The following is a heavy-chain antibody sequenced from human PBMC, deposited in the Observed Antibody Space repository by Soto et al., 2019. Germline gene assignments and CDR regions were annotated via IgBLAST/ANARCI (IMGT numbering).Heavy chain of an antibody. D-gene: IGHD3-3*01. CDR1: GFTVSSNY. CDR3: ARDHYDFWSGSPPADY. J-gene: IGHJ4*02. V-gene: IGHV3-66*01. CDR2: IYSGGST. Sequence: GGSLRLSCAASGFTVSSNYMSWVRQAPGKGLELVSVIYSGGSTYYADSVKGRFTVSRDNSNNTLYLQMNSLRAEDTAVYYCARDHYDFWSGSPPADYWGQGTLVTVSS.